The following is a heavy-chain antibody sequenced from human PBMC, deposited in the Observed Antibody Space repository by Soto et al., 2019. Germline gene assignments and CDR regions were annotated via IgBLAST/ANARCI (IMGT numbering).Heavy chain of an antibody. CDR3: ATSYDSGFDP. CDR2: ISPKSGNT. J-gene: IGHJ5*02. CDR1: GYSFSTYD. D-gene: IGHD3-3*01. V-gene: IGHV1-18*04. Sequence: LLLQSGAELKKPGASVKISCKASGYSFSTYDISWLRQAPGQQPEWMGRISPKSGNTNYAQKFQDRVTMTADTSSNTAYMVLRGLRSADTAIYYCATSYDSGFDPWGPGTLVTVSA.